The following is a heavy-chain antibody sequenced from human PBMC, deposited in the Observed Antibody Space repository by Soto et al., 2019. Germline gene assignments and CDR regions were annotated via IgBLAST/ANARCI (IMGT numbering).Heavy chain of an antibody. J-gene: IGHJ4*02. CDR1: GFTFNIYV. CDR3: AKAYCGGDCPNDY. D-gene: IGHD2-21*02. Sequence: EVQLLESGGGLVQPGGSLRLSCAASGFTFNIYVMSWVRQAPGKGLEWVSGISVSGGGTYYADPVKGRFTISRDNSKNTLYLQMDSRGAEDTAVYYCAKAYCGGDCPNDYWGQGTLVTVSS. CDR2: ISVSGGGT. V-gene: IGHV3-23*01.